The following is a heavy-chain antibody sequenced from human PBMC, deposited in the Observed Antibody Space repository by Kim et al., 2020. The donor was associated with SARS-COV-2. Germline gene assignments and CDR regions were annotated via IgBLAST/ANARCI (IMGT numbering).Heavy chain of an antibody. V-gene: IGHV3-30*04. J-gene: IGHJ4*02. CDR3: ARAGGDYWYYFDY. CDR2: ISYDGSNK. D-gene: IGHD4-17*01. Sequence: GRSLRLSCAASGFSFSYYAMHWVRQAPGKGLEWVAVISYDGSNKYYADSVKGRFTISRDNSKNTLYLQMNSLRAEDTAVYYCARAGGDYWYYFDYWGQGTLVTVSS. CDR1: GFSFSYYA.